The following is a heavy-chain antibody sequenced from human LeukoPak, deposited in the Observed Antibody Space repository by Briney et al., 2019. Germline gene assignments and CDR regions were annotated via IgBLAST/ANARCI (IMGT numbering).Heavy chain of an antibody. CDR3: ARDIIRSGGSCYWD. J-gene: IGHJ4*02. V-gene: IGHV3-30-3*01. CDR1: GFTFSSYA. D-gene: IGHD2-15*01. CDR2: ISYDGSNK. Sequence: GGSLRLSCAASGFTFSSYAIHWVRQAPGKGLEWVAVISYDGSNKYYADSVKGRFTISRDNSKNTLYLQMNSLRAEDTAVYYCARDIIRSGGSCYWDWGQGTLVTVSS.